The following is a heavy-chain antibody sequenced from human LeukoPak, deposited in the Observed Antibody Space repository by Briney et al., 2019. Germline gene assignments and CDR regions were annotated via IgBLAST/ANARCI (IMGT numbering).Heavy chain of an antibody. Sequence: SETLSLTCTVSGGSISSYYWSWIRQPAGKGLEWIGRIYTSGSTNYNPSLKSRVTMSVDTSKNQFSLKLTSMTAADTAVYYCARAMNRSGDYLGFDPWGLGIVVTVSS. CDR1: GGSISSYY. CDR2: IYTSGST. V-gene: IGHV4-4*07. J-gene: IGHJ5*02. D-gene: IGHD3-3*01. CDR3: ARAMNRSGDYLGFDP.